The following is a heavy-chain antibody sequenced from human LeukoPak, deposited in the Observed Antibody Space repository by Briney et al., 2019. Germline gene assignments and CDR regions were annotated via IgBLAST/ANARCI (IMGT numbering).Heavy chain of an antibody. CDR3: ARKNNFDAFDI. J-gene: IGHJ3*02. V-gene: IGHV7-4-1*02. CDR2: IHTNTGNP. CDR1: RYTFSNYA. Sequence: ASVKVSCKASRYTFSNYAINWVRQAPGQGLEWMGWIHTNTGNPTYGQGFTGRFVFLLDTSVSTAYLQISDIKAEDNAVYYCARKNNFDAFDIWGQGTMVTVSS. D-gene: IGHD2/OR15-2a*01.